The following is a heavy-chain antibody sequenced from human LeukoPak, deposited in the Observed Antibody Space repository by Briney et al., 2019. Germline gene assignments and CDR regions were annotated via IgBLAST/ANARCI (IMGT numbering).Heavy chain of an antibody. CDR1: GFTFSTYS. Sequence: GGSLRLSCAASGFTFSTYSMNWVRQAPGKGLEWVSSISSSSTYIYYADSVKGRFTISRDNAKNSLYLQMNSLRAEDTAVYHCARGDVWGSYRYGNNWFDPWGQGTLVTVSS. CDR2: ISSSSTYI. J-gene: IGHJ5*02. CDR3: ARGDVWGSYRYGNNWFDP. D-gene: IGHD3-16*02. V-gene: IGHV3-21*01.